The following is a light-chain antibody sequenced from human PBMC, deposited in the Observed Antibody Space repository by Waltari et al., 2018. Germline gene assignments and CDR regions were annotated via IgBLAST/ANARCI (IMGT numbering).Light chain of an antibody. J-gene: IGLJ3*02. Sequence: QLVVTQSSSASASLGASVKLTCTLDSGHSNNLNAWLQQQPEKGPRYLMKIKSDGSHSKGDEIPDRFSGSSSGAERYLTISNLQSEDEGDYYCQTGGHGTWVFGGGTKLTVL. CDR1: SGHSNNL. V-gene: IGLV4-69*01. CDR3: QTGGHGTWV. CDR2: IKSDGSH.